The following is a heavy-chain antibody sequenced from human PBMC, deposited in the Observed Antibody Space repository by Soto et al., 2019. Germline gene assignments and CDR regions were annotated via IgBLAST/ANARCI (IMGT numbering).Heavy chain of an antibody. V-gene: IGHV4-34*01. CDR3: ARGRRGYSYGPSYYYGMDV. D-gene: IGHD5-18*01. J-gene: IGHJ6*02. Sequence: KPSETLSLTCAVYGGSFSGYYWSWIRQPPGKGLEWIGEINHSGSTNYNPSLKSRVTISVDTSKNQFSLKLSSVTAADTAVYYCARGRRGYSYGPSYYYGMDVWGQGTTVTVSS. CDR2: INHSGST. CDR1: GGSFSGYY.